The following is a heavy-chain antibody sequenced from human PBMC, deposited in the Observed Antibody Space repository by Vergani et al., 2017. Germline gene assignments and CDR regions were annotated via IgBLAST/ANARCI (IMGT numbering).Heavy chain of an antibody. CDR2: IHASGTK. CDR1: GASITSGSFY. Sequence: QVHLNEAGPGLVKPSQTLSLTCTVSGASITSGSFYWSWIRQPAGKGLEWIGRIHASGTKNYNPSLRSRVTLSVDTSKNQLSLKMISMTAADTAVYYCARDPKNYYDSSCYYYPYYDWMDVWGQGTTVTVSS. CDR3: ARDPKNYYDSSCYYYPYYDWMDV. D-gene: IGHD3-22*01. J-gene: IGHJ6*02. V-gene: IGHV4-61*02.